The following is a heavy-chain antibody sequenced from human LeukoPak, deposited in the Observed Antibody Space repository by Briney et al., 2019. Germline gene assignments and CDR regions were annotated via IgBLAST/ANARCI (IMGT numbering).Heavy chain of an antibody. V-gene: IGHV4-59*01. J-gene: IGHJ4*02. CDR2: IYYSGST. Sequence: SETLSLICTVSGGSISSYYWSWIRQPPGKGLEWIGYIYYSGSTNYNPSLKSRVTISVDTSKNQFSLKLSSVTAADTAVYYCARGYSSGWYQVWGQGTLVTVSS. CDR1: GGSISSYY. D-gene: IGHD6-19*01. CDR3: ARGYSSGWYQV.